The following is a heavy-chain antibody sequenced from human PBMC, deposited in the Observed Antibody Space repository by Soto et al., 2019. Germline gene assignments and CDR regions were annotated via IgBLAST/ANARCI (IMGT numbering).Heavy chain of an antibody. V-gene: IGHV3-23*01. CDR1: GFTFPTYG. Sequence: EAKLLESGGGLVQPGGSLSLSCAASGFTFPTYGMSWVRQPPGKGLEWVSGISGGGDSTYYVDSVKGRFTISRDNSKNTLYLQMNSLRVEDTAVYYCAKLAATGEAGDYWGQGTLVTVSS. CDR3: AKLAATGEAGDY. D-gene: IGHD7-27*01. CDR2: ISGGGDST. J-gene: IGHJ4*02.